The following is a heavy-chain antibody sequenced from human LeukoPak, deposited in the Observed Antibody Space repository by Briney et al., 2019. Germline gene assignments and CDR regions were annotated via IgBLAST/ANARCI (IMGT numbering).Heavy chain of an antibody. CDR2: TYYRSKWHY. Sequence: SQTLSLTCAISGDRVSSNSAVWNWIRQSPSRGLEWLGRTYYRSKWHYDYAESVESRIIINPDTSSNQFSLQLNSVTPDDTAVYYCAKIRSPDAFDIWGQGTVVTVSS. J-gene: IGHJ3*02. CDR3: AKIRSPDAFDI. CDR1: GDRVSSNSAV. V-gene: IGHV6-1*01.